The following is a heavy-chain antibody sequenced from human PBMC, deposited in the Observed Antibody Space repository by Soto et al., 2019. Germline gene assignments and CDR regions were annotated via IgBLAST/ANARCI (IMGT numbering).Heavy chain of an antibody. CDR2: TYYSGST. D-gene: IGHD6-13*01. CDR1: GGSISSGGYY. Sequence: SETLSLTCTVSGGSISSGGYYWSWIRQHPGKGLEWIGYTYYSGSTYYNPSLKSRVTISVDTSKNQFSLRLTSVTAADTAVYYCATSVATGKSSFDSWGQGTLVTVSS. CDR3: ATSVATGKSSFDS. J-gene: IGHJ4*02. V-gene: IGHV4-31*03.